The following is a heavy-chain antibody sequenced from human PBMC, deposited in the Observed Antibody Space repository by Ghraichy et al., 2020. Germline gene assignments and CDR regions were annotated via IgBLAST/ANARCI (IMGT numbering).Heavy chain of an antibody. CDR2: IVVGSGHT. V-gene: IGHV1-58*01. J-gene: IGHJ5*02. CDR3: AALDLSGGCSSPSCAHWIWFDP. CDR1: GFTFSNSA. Sequence: SVKVSCKASGFTFSNSAVQWVRQSRRQHFEWIGWIVVGSGHTDTAQNFQERVTITRDMSTNTAYMELSSLKSEDTAVYYCAALDLSGGCSSPSCAHWIWFDPWGQGTLVTVTS. D-gene: IGHD2-2*01.